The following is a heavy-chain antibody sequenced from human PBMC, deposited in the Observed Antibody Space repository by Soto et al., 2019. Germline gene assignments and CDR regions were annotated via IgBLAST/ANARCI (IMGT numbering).Heavy chain of an antibody. Sequence: QVQLVQSGAEVKKPGSSLKVSCKASGGTFSSYAISWVRQAPGQGLEWMGGIIPIFGTANYAQKVQGRVTITADKSTRKGDKEVRSLKFEGKGGDYCAGSRGRGGDFYYDSSGYYFDYWGQGTLVTVSS. CDR3: AGSRGRGGDFYYDSSGYYFDY. J-gene: IGHJ4*02. CDR1: GGTFSSYA. D-gene: IGHD3-22*01. CDR2: IIPIFGTA. V-gene: IGHV1-69*06.